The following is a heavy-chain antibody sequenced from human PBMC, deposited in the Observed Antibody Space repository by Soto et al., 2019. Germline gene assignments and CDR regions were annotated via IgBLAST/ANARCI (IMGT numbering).Heavy chain of an antibody. V-gene: IGHV1-46*01. Sequence: ASVKVSCKASGHTFTSYYMHWVRQAPGQGLEWIGIINLSAGSTSYAQKFQGRVTITRDTSTSTVYMDMSSLRSEDTAVYYCARGALSGPPDYWGQGTLVTVSS. D-gene: IGHD6-25*01. CDR2: INLSAGST. J-gene: IGHJ4*02. CDR1: GHTFTSYY. CDR3: ARGALSGPPDY.